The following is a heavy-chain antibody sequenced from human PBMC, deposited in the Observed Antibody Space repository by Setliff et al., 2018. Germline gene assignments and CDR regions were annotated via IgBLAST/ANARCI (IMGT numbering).Heavy chain of an antibody. V-gene: IGHV4-34*01. Sequence: SETLSLTCAVYGGSFSGYYWSWIRQPPGKGLEWIGEINHSGSTNYNPSLKSRVTISVDTSKNQFPLKLSSVTAADTAVYYCARDGGEYWGQGTRVTVSS. CDR3: ARDGGEY. CDR2: INHSGST. D-gene: IGHD3-16*01. J-gene: IGHJ4*02. CDR1: GGSFSGYY.